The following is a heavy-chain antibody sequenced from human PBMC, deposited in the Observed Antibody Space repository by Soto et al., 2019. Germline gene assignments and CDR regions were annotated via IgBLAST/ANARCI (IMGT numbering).Heavy chain of an antibody. J-gene: IGHJ4*02. Sequence: GGSLRLSCAASGFTFSGYEMNWVRQAPGKGLEWISHISTIDATIYYADSVKGRFTISSDNAKNSLYLQMNSLRAEDTAVYYCATSSGFYRPFDSWGQGTLVTVSS. CDR1: GFTFSGYE. CDR3: ATSSGFYRPFDS. CDR2: ISTIDATI. V-gene: IGHV3-48*03. D-gene: IGHD3-22*01.